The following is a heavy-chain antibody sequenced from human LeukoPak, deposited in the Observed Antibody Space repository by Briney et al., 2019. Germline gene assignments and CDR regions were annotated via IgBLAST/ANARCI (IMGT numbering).Heavy chain of an antibody. D-gene: IGHD3-9*01. V-gene: IGHV4-34*01. J-gene: IGHJ3*02. Sequence: SETLSLTCAVYGGSFSGYYWSWVRQPPGKGLEWIGEINHSGSTNYNPSLKSRVTISVDTSKNQFSLKLSSVTAADTAVYYCASPPLDILTGYSDAFDIWGQGTMVTVSS. CDR2: INHSGST. CDR1: GGSFSGYY. CDR3: ASPPLDILTGYSDAFDI.